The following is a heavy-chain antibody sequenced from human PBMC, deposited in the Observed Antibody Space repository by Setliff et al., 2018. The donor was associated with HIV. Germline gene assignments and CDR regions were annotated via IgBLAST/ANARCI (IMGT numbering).Heavy chain of an antibody. Sequence: SETLSLTCTVSGGSISNSRYYWSWIRQPPGKGLEWIGEINHSGKTNYNPSLKSRVTISVDTSKNQFSLKVTSVTAADTAVYYCVTSSSWSSRLNFWGQGMLVTVSS. V-gene: IGHV4-39*07. D-gene: IGHD6-13*01. CDR1: GGSISNSRYY. J-gene: IGHJ4*02. CDR2: INHSGKT. CDR3: VTSSSWSSRLNF.